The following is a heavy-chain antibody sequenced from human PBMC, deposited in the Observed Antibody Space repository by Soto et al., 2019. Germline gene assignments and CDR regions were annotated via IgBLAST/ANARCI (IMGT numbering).Heavy chain of an antibody. CDR2: INPSGGST. J-gene: IGHJ3*02. CDR3: ARDGPSNYYDSSGYNDAFDI. D-gene: IGHD3-22*01. Sequence: QVQLVQSGAEVKKPGASVKVSCKASGYTFTSYYMHWVRQAPGQGLEWMGIINPSGGSTSYAQKFQGRVTMTRDTSTSTVYMELSSLRSEDTAVYYCARDGPSNYYDSSGYNDAFDIWGQGTMVTVSS. V-gene: IGHV1-46*01. CDR1: GYTFTSYY.